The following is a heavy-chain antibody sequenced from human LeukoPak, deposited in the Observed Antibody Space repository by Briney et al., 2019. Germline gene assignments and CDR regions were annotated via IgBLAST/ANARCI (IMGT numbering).Heavy chain of an antibody. J-gene: IGHJ4*02. CDR2: ISSNGGDT. V-gene: IGHV3-64*01. CDR3: ARVRSHDSGVYYYDY. Sequence: GGSLRLSCVASGFTFSTYPMHWVRQAPGKGLEYVSAISSNGGDTYYTNSVKGRFTISRDNAKNTLYLQMGSLRAEDMAVYYCARVRSHDSGVYYYDYWGQGTLVTVSS. CDR1: GFTFSTYP. D-gene: IGHD3-22*01.